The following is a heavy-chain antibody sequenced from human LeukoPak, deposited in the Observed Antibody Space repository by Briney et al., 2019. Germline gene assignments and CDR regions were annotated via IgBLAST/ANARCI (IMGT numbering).Heavy chain of an antibody. J-gene: IGHJ4*02. CDR1: GDSVSSNSAA. Sequence: SQTLSLTCAISGDSVSSNSAAWNWIRQSPSRGLEWLGRTYYRSKWYNDYAVSVKSRITINPDTSKNQFSLQLNSVTPGDTAVYYCARGAGTVYSSSWYNPVLRDILDYWGQGTLVTVSS. V-gene: IGHV6-1*01. CDR2: TYYRSKWYN. D-gene: IGHD6-13*01. CDR3: ARGAGTVYSSSWYNPVLRDILDY.